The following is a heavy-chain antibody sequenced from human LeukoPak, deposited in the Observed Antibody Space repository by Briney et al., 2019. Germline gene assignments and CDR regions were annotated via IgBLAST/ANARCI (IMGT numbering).Heavy chain of an antibody. CDR2: IRSKAYGGTT. CDR3: TRGGIRFLEWLLSEY. J-gene: IGHJ4*02. CDR1: GFTFGDYA. Sequence: PGRSLRLSCTASGFTFGDYALSWVRQAPGKGPEWVGFIRSKAYGGTTEYAASVKGRFTISRDDSKSIAYLQMNSLKTEDTAVYYCTRGGIRFLEWLLSEYWGQGTLVTVSS. D-gene: IGHD3-3*01. V-gene: IGHV3-49*04.